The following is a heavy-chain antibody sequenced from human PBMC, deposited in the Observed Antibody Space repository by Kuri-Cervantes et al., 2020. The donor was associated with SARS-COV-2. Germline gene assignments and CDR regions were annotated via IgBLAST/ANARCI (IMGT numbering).Heavy chain of an antibody. CDR2: IWYDGSNK. J-gene: IGHJ6*03. CDR3: ARSSEGPYYYYMDV. CDR1: GFTFSSYG. Sequence: GESLKISCAASGFTFSSYGMHWVRQAPGKGLEWVAVIWYDGSNKYYADSVKGRFTISRDNSKNTLYLQMNSLRAEDTAVYYCARSSEGPYYYYMDVWGKGTTVTVSS. D-gene: IGHD3-10*01. V-gene: IGHV3-33*01.